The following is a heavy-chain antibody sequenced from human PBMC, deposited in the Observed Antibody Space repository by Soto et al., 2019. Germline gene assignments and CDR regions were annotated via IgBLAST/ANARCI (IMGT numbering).Heavy chain of an antibody. CDR1: GDSISSIYW. V-gene: IGHV4-4*02. J-gene: IGHJ6*02. CDR3: TRGGSYTWNV. CDR2: IHHSGSA. Sequence: QVQLQESGPGLVKPSGTLSLTCVVSGDSISSIYWWSWVRQPPGKGLEWIAEIHHSGSANYNPSLKSRVTTAVDKSNNQFSLTLNSVTAADTALYYCTRGGSYTWNVWGQGTTVTVSS. D-gene: IGHD1-20*01.